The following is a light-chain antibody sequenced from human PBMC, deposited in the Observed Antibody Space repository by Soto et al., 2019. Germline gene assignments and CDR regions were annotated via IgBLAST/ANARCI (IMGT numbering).Light chain of an antibody. CDR1: QTVSGSY. V-gene: IGKV3-15*01. Sequence: ETVLTQSPGTLSLSPGEGATLSCRASQTVSGSYLGWYKQKPGQAPRLVIYDTSARATGVPARFSGSRSGTDFTLTINSLQSEDFAVYYCQRYNNWPLTFGGGTKVESK. CDR2: DTS. CDR3: QRYNNWPLT. J-gene: IGKJ4*01.